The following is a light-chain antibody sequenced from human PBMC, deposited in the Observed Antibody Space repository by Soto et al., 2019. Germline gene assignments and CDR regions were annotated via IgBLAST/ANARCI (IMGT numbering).Light chain of an antibody. CDR1: SSDVGGYNY. Sequence: QSALTQPASVSGSPGQSITISCTGTSSDVGGYNYVTWYQQHTGEAPKLMIHDVSSRASGVPNRFSGSKSGTTASLTISGLQAADEDDYYCCSYASSTSYVFGTGTQLTVL. CDR2: DVS. V-gene: IGLV2-14*03. CDR3: CSYASSTSYV. J-gene: IGLJ1*01.